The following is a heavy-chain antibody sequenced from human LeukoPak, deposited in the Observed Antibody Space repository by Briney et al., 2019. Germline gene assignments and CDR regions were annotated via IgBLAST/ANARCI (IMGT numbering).Heavy chain of an antibody. Sequence: SETLSLTCAVYGESFSGYYWSWIRQPPGKGLEWIGEISHSGSTNYNPSLKSRVTISVDTSKNQFSLKLSSVTAADTAVFYCARHAPGLTLDYWGQGTLVTVSS. V-gene: IGHV4-34*01. J-gene: IGHJ4*02. CDR2: ISHSGST. D-gene: IGHD3/OR15-3a*01. CDR3: ARHAPGLTLDY. CDR1: GESFSGYY.